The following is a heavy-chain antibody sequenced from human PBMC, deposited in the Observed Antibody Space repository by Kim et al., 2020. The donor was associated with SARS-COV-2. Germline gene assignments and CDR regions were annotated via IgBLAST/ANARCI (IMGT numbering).Heavy chain of an antibody. J-gene: IGHJ4*02. V-gene: IGHV3-23*01. CDR3: ARESSRRADY. D-gene: IGHD2-2*01. CDR1: GFTFSTYD. Sequence: GGSLRLSCAASGFTFSTYDMSWVRQAPGKGLEWVSAILGRDGSTFYADSVKGRFTISRDNSKNTLFLQLNSLRAEDTALYYCARESSRRADYWGQGILVT. CDR2: ILGRDGST.